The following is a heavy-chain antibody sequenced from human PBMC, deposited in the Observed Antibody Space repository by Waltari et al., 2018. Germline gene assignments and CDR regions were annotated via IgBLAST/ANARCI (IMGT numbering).Heavy chain of an antibody. CDR3: ARGRQYSYGYLDY. D-gene: IGHD5-18*01. CDR1: GGSFSGYY. J-gene: IGHJ4*02. Sequence: QVQLQQWGAGLLKPSETLSLTCAVYGGSFSGYYWSWIRQPPGKGLEWIGEINHSGSTNSNPSLKSRVTISVDTSKNQFYLKLSSVTAADTAVYYCARGRQYSYGYLDYWGQGTLVTVSS. V-gene: IGHV4-34*01. CDR2: INHSGST.